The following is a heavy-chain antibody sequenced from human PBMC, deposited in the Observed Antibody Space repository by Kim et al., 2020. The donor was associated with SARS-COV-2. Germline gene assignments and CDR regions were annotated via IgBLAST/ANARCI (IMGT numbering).Heavy chain of an antibody. J-gene: IGHJ4*02. Sequence: YYADSVKGRFTISSDNAKDLLYLQMNSLRAEDTAVYYCARGLVVVTAIHYWGQGTLVTVSS. CDR3: ARGLVVVTAIHY. V-gene: IGHV3-48*03. D-gene: IGHD2-21*02.